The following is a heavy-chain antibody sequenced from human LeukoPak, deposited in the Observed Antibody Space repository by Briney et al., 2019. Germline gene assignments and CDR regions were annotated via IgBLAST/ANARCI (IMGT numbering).Heavy chain of an antibody. CDR2: ISGSGGTT. J-gene: IGHJ2*01. V-gene: IGHV3-23*01. CDR3: AKDLASWFFDL. CDR1: GFTFGIYA. Sequence: PGGSLRLPCAASGFTFGIYAMSWVRQAPGKGLEWVSTISGSGGTTYYADSVKGRFTISRDISKNTLYLQMNSLRAEDTALYYCAKDLASWFFDLWGRGTLVTVSS.